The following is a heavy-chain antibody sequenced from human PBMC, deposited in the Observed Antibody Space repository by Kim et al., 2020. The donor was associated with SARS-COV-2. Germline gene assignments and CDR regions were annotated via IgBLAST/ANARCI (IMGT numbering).Heavy chain of an antibody. CDR3: GTVFEH. CDR2: EGIGT. V-gene: IGHV3-74*01. D-gene: IGHD2-8*02. J-gene: IGHJ4*02. Sequence: EGIGTRCADSVKGRFTISRDTAKNILYLQMNSLTAEDTAVYYCGTVFEHWGQGTLVTVSS.